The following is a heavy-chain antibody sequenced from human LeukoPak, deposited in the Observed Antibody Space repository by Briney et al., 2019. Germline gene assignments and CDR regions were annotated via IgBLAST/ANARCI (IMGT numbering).Heavy chain of an antibody. CDR1: GGSISSGSYY. V-gene: IGHV4-61*02. Sequence: SETLSLTCTVSGGSISSGSYYWSWIRQPAGKGLEWIGRIYTSGSTNYNPSLKSRVTISVDTPKNQFSLKLSSVTAADTAVYYCARGLDPYSSSCGYWGQGTLVTVSS. D-gene: IGHD6-13*01. CDR3: ARGLDPYSSSCGY. CDR2: IYTSGST. J-gene: IGHJ4*02.